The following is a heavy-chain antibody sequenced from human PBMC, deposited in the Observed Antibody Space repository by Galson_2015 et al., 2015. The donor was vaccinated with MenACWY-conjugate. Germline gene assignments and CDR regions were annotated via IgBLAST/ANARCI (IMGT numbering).Heavy chain of an antibody. D-gene: IGHD1-14*01. J-gene: IGHJ6*02. V-gene: IGHV3-66*01. CDR3: ARDWHQTTRKLYYCYAMDV. Sequence: SLRLSCAASGFTVTSHYMTWVRQAPGKGLEWVSVMSSAGTTYYADFVRGRFTISRDDSKNTLYLRLNSLRSEDSAVYYCARDWHQTTRKLYYCYAMDVWGHGTTVTVSS. CDR1: GFTVTSHY. CDR2: MSSAGTT.